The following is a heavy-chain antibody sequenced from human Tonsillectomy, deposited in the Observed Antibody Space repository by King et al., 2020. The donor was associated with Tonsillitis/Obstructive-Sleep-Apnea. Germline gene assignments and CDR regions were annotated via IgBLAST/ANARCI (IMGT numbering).Heavy chain of an antibody. Sequence: QLVQSGAEVKKPGSSVKVSCKASGGTFSTHAINWVRQAPGQGLEWMGGIIPILGITNYAQKFQGRVTITADKSTSTAYMELSSLRSEDTAVYYCARPPEDSVVVPAAISNYYYGMDVWGQGTTVTVSS. V-gene: IGHV1-69*10. CDR1: GGTFSTHA. D-gene: IGHD2-2*02. CDR3: ARPPEDSVVVPAAISNYYYGMDV. J-gene: IGHJ6*02. CDR2: IIPILGIT.